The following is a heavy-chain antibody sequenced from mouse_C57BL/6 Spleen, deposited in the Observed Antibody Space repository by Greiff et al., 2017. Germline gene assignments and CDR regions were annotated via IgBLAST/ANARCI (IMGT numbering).Heavy chain of an antibody. V-gene: IGHV1-55*01. D-gene: IGHD4-1*01. CDR3: AREVGRYFDV. CDR1: GYTFTSYW. J-gene: IGHJ1*03. CDR2: IYPGSGST. Sequence: QVQLKESGAELVKPGASVTMSCKASGYTFTSYWITWVKQRPGQGLEWIGDIYPGSGSTNYNEKFKSKATLTVDTSSSTAYMQLSSLTSEDSAVYYCAREVGRYFDVWGTGTTVTVSS.